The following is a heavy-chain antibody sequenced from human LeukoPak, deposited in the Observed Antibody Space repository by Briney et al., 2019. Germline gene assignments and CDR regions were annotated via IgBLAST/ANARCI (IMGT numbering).Heavy chain of an antibody. V-gene: IGHV3-13*04. J-gene: IGHJ4*02. D-gene: IGHD1-26*01. CDR1: GFTFSSYD. Sequence: PGGSLRLSCAASGFTFSSYDMHWARQATGKGLEWVSTIGTVGDTYYPGSVKGRFTISRENAKNSLYLQMNSLRAGDTAVYYCARAVVGATLDSWGQGTLVTVSS. CDR2: IGTVGDT. CDR3: ARAVVGATLDS.